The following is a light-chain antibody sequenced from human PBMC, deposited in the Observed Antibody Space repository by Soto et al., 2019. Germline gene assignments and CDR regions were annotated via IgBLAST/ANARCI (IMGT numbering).Light chain of an antibody. CDR2: QAS. CDR1: QNIHHW. Sequence: DIQMTQSPSTLSASIGDRVTITCRASQNIHHWLAWYQQKPGRAPKLLIYQASNLESGVPSRFSGSGSGTELTLTISSLQPDDFATYYCQQYESYTRTFGQGTKVDIK. CDR3: QQYESYTRT. V-gene: IGKV1-5*03. J-gene: IGKJ1*01.